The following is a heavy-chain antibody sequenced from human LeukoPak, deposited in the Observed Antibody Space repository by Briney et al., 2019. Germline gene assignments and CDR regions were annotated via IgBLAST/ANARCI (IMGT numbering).Heavy chain of an antibody. J-gene: IGHJ4*03. Sequence: SETLSLTCAVYGGSSSRYYWSWIRQSPGKGLEWIAEIDHCGDTNYNPSVKSRVTISVDTSKNQFSLKVRSLSAADTAVYYCARGATISETGYFDFWGQGTLVTVSS. CDR3: ARGATISETGYFDF. D-gene: IGHD5-24*01. V-gene: IGHV4-34*01. CDR1: GGSSSRYY. CDR2: IDHCGDT.